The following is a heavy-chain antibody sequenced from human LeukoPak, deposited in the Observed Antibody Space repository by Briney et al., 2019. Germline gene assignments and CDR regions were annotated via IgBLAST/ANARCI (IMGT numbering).Heavy chain of an antibody. CDR3: ARVQGYWCFDL. Sequence: GGSLRLSCAASGFTVSSNYMSWVRQAPGKGLEWVSVIYSGGSTYYADSVKGRFTISRDNAKNSLYLQMNSLRAEDTAVYFCARVQGYWCFDLWGRGTLVTVSS. CDR1: GFTVSSNY. V-gene: IGHV3-66*01. J-gene: IGHJ2*01. CDR2: IYSGGST.